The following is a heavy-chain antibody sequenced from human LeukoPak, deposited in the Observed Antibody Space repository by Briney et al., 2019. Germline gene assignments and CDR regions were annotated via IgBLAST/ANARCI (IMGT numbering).Heavy chain of an antibody. J-gene: IGHJ6*02. V-gene: IGHV3-11*01. Sequence: KXGGSLRLSCAASGFTFSDCYMSWIRQAPGKGLEWVSYISSSGSTIYYADSVKGRFTISRDNAKNSLYLQMNSLRAEDTAVYYCARGRRSSSLHLPYYYYGMDVWGQGTTVTVSS. CDR1: GFTFSDCY. CDR3: ARGRRSSSLHLPYYYYGMDV. D-gene: IGHD6-13*01. CDR2: ISSSGSTI.